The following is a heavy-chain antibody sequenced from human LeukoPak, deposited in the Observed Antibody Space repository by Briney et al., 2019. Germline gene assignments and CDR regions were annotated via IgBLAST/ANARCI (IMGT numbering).Heavy chain of an antibody. V-gene: IGHV4-39*01. D-gene: IGHD1-26*01. CDR2: IYYSGST. CDR3: ARFKVGATHGCWFDP. Sequence: PSQTLSLTCTVSGGSISSSSYYWGWIRQPPGKGLEWIGSIYYSGSTYYNPSLKSRVTISVDTSKNQFSLKLSSVTAADTAVYYCARFKVGATHGCWFDPWGQGTLVTVSS. J-gene: IGHJ5*02. CDR1: GGSISSSSYY.